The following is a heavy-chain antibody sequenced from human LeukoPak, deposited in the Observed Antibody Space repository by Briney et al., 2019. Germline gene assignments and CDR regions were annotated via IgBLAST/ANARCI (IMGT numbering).Heavy chain of an antibody. J-gene: IGHJ4*02. CDR2: ISSSSSTI. V-gene: IGHV3-48*02. D-gene: IGHD6-19*01. Sequence: GGSLRLSCAASGFTFSSYSMNWVRQAPGKGLEWVSYISSSSSTIYYADSVKGRFTISRDNARNSLYLQMNSLRDEDTAVYYCARHPHSSGWLYYFDYWGQGTLVTVSS. CDR1: GFTFSSYS. CDR3: ARHPHSSGWLYYFDY.